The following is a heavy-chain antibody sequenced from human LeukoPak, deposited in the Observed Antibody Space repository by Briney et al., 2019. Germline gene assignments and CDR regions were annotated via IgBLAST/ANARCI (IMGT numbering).Heavy chain of an antibody. J-gene: IGHJ4*02. D-gene: IGHD1-26*01. CDR2: IYHDGGER. CDR3: ARYRGASDLDY. V-gene: IGHV3-7*05. CDR1: GFTFITSW. Sequence: GGSLRLPCFASGFTFITSWMTWVRQAPGKGLEWVANIYHDGGERNYVDSVKGRFTISRDNAKNSVYLQMNSLRPDDTAVYFCARYRGASDLDYWGQGTLVTVSS.